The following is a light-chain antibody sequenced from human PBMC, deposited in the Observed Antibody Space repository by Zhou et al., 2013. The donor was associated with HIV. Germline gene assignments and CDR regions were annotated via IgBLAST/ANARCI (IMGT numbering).Light chain of an antibody. CDR2: AAS. CDR1: QSIDNY. V-gene: IGKV1-39*01. CDR3: QQSYSTLWLT. Sequence: DIQMTQSPSSLSASVGDRVTITCRASQSIDNYLNWYQQKPGKAPKLLIYAASSLQSGVPSRFSGSGSGTDFTLTISSLEPEDFATYYCQQSYSTLWLTFGGGTKVEIK. J-gene: IGKJ4*01.